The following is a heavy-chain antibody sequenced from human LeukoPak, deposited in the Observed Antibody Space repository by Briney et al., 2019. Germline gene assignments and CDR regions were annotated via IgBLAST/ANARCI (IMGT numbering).Heavy chain of an antibody. CDR3: ARVSVVVPAARSLYYYGMDV. CDR2: IIPIFGTA. J-gene: IGHJ6*02. CDR1: GGTFSSYA. V-gene: IGHV1-69*13. D-gene: IGHD2-2*01. Sequence: SVKVSCKASGGTFSSYAISWVRQAPGQGLEWVGGIIPIFGTANYAQKFQGRVTITADESTSTAYMELSSLRSEDTAVYYCARVSVVVPAARSLYYYGMDVWGQGTTVTVSS.